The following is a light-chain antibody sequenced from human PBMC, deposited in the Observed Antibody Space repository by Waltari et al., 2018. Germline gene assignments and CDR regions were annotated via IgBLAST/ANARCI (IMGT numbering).Light chain of an antibody. CDR3: SSYTSVNTR. J-gene: IGLJ2*01. CDR2: DVA. Sequence: QSALTQPASMSGSPGQSITISCTGTSSDVDGFHFVSLYHQYPGKAPKLIIYDVANRPSGGSHRFSGSRSGNTASLTSSGLQAEDEADYYCSSYTSVNTRFGGGTKLTVL. CDR1: SSDVDGFHF. V-gene: IGLV2-14*03.